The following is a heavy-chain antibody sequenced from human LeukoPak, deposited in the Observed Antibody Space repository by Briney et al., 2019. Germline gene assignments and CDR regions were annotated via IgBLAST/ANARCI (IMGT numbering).Heavy chain of an antibody. J-gene: IGHJ3*02. CDR2: IYYSGST. CDR1: GGSISSGDYY. V-gene: IGHV4-30-4*01. D-gene: IGHD3-22*01. CDR3: ARDLLGGSMYYYDSSGYPSEAFDI. Sequence: SQTLSLTCTVSGGSISSGDYYWSWIRQPPGKGLEWIGYIYYSGSTYYNPSLKSRVTISVDTSKNQFSLKLSSVTAADTAVYYCARDLLGGSMYYYDSSGYPSEAFDIWGQGTMVTVSS.